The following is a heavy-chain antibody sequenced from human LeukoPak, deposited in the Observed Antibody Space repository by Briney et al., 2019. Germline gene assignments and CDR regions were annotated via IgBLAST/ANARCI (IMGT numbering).Heavy chain of an antibody. CDR1: GGSISSYY. Sequence: SETLSLTCTVSGGSISSYYWSWIRRPPGKGLEWIGYIYYSGSTNYNPSLKSRVTISVDTSKNQFSLKLSSVTAADTAVYYCARCDSSGYYEFDYWGQGTLVTVSS. D-gene: IGHD3-22*01. CDR3: ARCDSSGYYEFDY. J-gene: IGHJ4*02. V-gene: IGHV4-59*01. CDR2: IYYSGST.